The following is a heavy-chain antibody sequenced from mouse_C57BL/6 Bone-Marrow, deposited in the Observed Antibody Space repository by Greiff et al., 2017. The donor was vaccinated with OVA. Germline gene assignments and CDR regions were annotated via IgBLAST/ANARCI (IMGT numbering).Heavy chain of an antibody. CDR3: ARSGYYGSSFWYFAV. V-gene: IGHV1-14*01. Sequence: EVQLQQSGAELARPGASVKMSCKASGYTFTSYVMHWVKQKPGQGLEWIGYIYPYNDDTKYNEKFKGKATLTSDKSSSTAYMELSSLTSEDSAVYYCARSGYYGSSFWYFAVWGTGTTVTVSS. J-gene: IGHJ1*03. CDR1: GYTFTSYV. D-gene: IGHD1-1*01. CDR2: IYPYNDDT.